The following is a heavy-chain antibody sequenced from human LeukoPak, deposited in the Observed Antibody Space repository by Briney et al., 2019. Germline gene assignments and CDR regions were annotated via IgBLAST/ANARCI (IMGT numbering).Heavy chain of an antibody. CDR2: IYYSGST. J-gene: IGHJ4*02. CDR1: GGSISNYY. Sequence: PSETLSLTCTVSGGSISNYYWSWIRQPPGKGLEWIGYIYYSGSTNYNPSLKSRVTISVDTSKNQFSLKLSSVTAAATAVYYRARAGYSYGPYYFDYWGQGTLVTVSS. D-gene: IGHD5-18*01. V-gene: IGHV4-59*01. CDR3: ARAGYSYGPYYFDY.